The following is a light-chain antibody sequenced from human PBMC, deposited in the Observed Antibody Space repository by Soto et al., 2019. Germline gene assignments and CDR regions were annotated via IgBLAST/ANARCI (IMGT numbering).Light chain of an antibody. J-gene: IGLJ2*01. Sequence: QSVLTQPPSASGTPGQTVTISCSGSSSNIGLNDVHWYRQLSGTAPQILIYDTNQQATGVPDRFSGSRSGTSASLAIHGLQSEDEADYHCAAWDDSLNGPVFGGGIQLTVL. CDR2: DTN. CDR3: AAWDDSLNGPV. CDR1: SSNIGLND. V-gene: IGLV1-44*01.